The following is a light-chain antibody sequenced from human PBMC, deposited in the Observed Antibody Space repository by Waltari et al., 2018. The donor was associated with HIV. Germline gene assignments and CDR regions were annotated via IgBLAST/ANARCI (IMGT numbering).Light chain of an antibody. CDR1: ALPNQY. CDR2: KDS. V-gene: IGLV3-25*03. J-gene: IGLJ2*01. Sequence: SYAVTQPPSVSVSPGQTARITCSGDALPNQYAYWYQQKPGQAPVLVMYKDSERPSGIPERFSGSSSGTTVTLTISGVQAEDEADYYCQSADNSGTFVIFGGGTKLTVL. CDR3: QSADNSGTFVI.